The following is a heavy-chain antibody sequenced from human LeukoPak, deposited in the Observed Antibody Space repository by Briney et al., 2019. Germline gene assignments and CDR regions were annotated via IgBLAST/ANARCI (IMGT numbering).Heavy chain of an antibody. V-gene: IGHV3-21*01. CDR1: GFTFSSYS. J-gene: IGHJ4*02. Sequence: GGSLRLSCPASGFTFSSYSMNWVRQAPGKGLEWVSSISSSSSYIYYADSVKGRFTISRDNAKNSLYLQMNSLRAEDTAVYYCARDSRVAAAKTTPSGYWGQGTLVTVSS. D-gene: IGHD6-13*01. CDR2: ISSSSSYI. CDR3: ARDSRVAAAKTTPSGY.